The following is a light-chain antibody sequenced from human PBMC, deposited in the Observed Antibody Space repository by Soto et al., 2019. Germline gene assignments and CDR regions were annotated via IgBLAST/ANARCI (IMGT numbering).Light chain of an antibody. Sequence: ETVMTQSPATLSVSPGEGATLSCRASQSVSINLAWYQQKPGQAPRLLIYGASTRATGVPVRFSGSGSGTEFTLTISSLQSDDCGTYYCQQYYSYRYTFGQGTRLEIK. CDR1: QSVSIN. J-gene: IGKJ5*01. CDR2: GAS. CDR3: QQYYSYRYT. V-gene: IGKV3-15*01.